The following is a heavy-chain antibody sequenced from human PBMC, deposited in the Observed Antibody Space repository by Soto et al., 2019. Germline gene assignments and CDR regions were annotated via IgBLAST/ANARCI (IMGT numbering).Heavy chain of an antibody. CDR3: ARQMRWRYYDFWSGPTGYMDV. CDR2: IYYSGST. Sequence: SETLSLTCTVSGGSISSYYWSWIRQPPGKGLEWIGYIYYSGSTYYNPSLKSRVTISVDTSKNQFSLKLSSVTAADTAVYYCARQMRWRYYDFWSGPTGYMDVWGKGTTVTVSS. CDR1: GGSISSYY. V-gene: IGHV4-59*08. J-gene: IGHJ6*03. D-gene: IGHD3-3*01.